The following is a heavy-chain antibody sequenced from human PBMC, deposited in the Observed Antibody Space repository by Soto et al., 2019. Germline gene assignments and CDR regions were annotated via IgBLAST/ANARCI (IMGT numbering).Heavy chain of an antibody. CDR1: GGSISSGDFS. D-gene: IGHD3-16*01. CDR3: ARRYGGNFDY. Sequence: SETLSLTCAVSGGSISSGDFSWSWIRQPPGKGLEWIGYIYYSGSTNYNPSLKSRVTISVDTSKNQFSLRLSSVTAADTAVYYCARRYGGNFDYWGQGTLVTVSS. V-gene: IGHV4-61*08. J-gene: IGHJ4*02. CDR2: IYYSGST.